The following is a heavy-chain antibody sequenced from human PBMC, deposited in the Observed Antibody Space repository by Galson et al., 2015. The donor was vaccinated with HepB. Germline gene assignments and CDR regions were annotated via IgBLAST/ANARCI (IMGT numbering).Heavy chain of an antibody. CDR1: GFTFSSYE. Sequence: SLRLSCAASGFTFSSYEMNWVRQAPGKGLEWVSYISSSGSTIYYADSVKGRFTISRDNAKNSLYLQMNSLRAEDTAVYYCARDRRSYSSSSRYFDYWGQGTLVTVSS. CDR2: ISSSGSTI. J-gene: IGHJ4*02. D-gene: IGHD6-6*01. V-gene: IGHV3-48*03. CDR3: ARDRRSYSSSSRYFDY.